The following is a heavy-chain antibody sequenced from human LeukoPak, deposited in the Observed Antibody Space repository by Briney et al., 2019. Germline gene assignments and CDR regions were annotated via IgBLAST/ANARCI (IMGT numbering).Heavy chain of an antibody. D-gene: IGHD6-19*01. Sequence: GGSLRLSCTASGFTFGDYAMSWFRQAPGKGLEWVGFIRSKAYGGTTEYAASVKGRFTISRDDSKSIAYLQMNSLKTEDTAVYYCTRRGSGWHFDYWGQGTLVTVSS. V-gene: IGHV3-49*03. J-gene: IGHJ4*02. CDR1: GFTFGDYA. CDR2: IRSKAYGGTT. CDR3: TRRGSGWHFDY.